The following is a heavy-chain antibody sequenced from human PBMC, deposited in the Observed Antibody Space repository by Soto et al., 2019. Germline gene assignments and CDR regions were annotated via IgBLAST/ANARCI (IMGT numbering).Heavy chain of an antibody. CDR2: ISAYNGNT. Sequence: ASVKVSCKASGYTFTSYGISWGRQAPGQGLEWMGWISAYNGNTNYAQKLQGRVTMTTDTSTSTAYLELRSLRSDDTAVYYCARDRRGSRTSCYLKYFYGRVGWG. J-gene: IGHJ6*04. D-gene: IGHD2-2*01. V-gene: IGHV1-18*04. CDR1: GYTFTSYG. CDR3: ARDRRGSRTSCYLKYFYGRVG.